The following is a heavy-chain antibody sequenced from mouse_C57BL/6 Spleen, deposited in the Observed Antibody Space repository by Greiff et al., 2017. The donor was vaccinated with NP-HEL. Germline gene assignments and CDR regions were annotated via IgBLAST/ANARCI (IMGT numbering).Heavy chain of an antibody. J-gene: IGHJ3*01. CDR2: INPNYGTT. D-gene: IGHD2-4*01. CDR1: GYSFTDHN. CDR3: ARTYDYERLFAY. Sequence: VQLQQSGPELVKPGASVKISCKASGYSFTDHNMNWVKQSNGKSLEWIGVINPNYGTTSYNQKFKGKATLTVAQSSSTAYMPLNSLTSEDSSVYYCARTYDYERLFAYWGQGTLVTVSA. V-gene: IGHV1-39*01.